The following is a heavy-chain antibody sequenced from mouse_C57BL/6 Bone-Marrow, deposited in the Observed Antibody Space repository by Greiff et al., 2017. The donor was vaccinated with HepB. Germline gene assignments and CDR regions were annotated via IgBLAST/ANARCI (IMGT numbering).Heavy chain of an antibody. V-gene: IGHV1-87*01. D-gene: IGHD3-2*02. J-gene: IGHJ4*01. CDR1: YTFSRRVH. CDR2: GQGLEWIG. CDR3: SEDSAAYYCAWSRQLRPLGAMDY. Sequence: QVQLQQSGPELARPWASVKISCQAFYTFSRRVHFAIRDTNYWMQWVKQRPGQGLEWIGATYPGNGDTSYNQKFKGKSTLTADKSSSTAYMQLSSLTSEDSAAYYCAWSRQLRPLGAMDYWGQGTSVTVSS.